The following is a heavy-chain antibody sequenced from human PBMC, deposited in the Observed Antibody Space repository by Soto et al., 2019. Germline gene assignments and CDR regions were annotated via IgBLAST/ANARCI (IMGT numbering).Heavy chain of an antibody. CDR1: GFTFSSYG. D-gene: IGHD2-2*01. Sequence: QVQLVESGGGVVQPGRSLRLSCAASGFTFSSYGMHWVRQAPGKGLEWVAVISYDGSNKDYADSVQGRFTISRDNSKNTMYLQMNSLRAEDTDVYYCAKDLHIVVEPAAKKEACFDYWGQGTLVTVSS. CDR3: AKDLHIVVEPAAKKEACFDY. CDR2: ISYDGSNK. J-gene: IGHJ4*02. V-gene: IGHV3-30*18.